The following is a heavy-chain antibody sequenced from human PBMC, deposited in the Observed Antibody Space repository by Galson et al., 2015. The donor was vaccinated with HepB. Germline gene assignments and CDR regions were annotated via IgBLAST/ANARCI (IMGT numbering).Heavy chain of an antibody. Sequence: SLRLSCAASGFTFSSYAMSWVRQAPGKGLEWVSSISDSGGSTYYADSVKGRFIISRDNSKNTLYLQTNSLRAEDTAVYYCARRPTLTDNWFDPWGQGTLVTVSS. CDR2: ISDSGGST. J-gene: IGHJ5*02. V-gene: IGHV3-23*01. CDR3: ARRPTLTDNWFDP. D-gene: IGHD4-17*01. CDR1: GFTFSSYA.